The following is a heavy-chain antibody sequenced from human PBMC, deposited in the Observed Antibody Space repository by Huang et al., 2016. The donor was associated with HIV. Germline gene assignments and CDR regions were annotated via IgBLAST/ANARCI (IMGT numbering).Heavy chain of an antibody. J-gene: IGHJ4*02. CDR1: GFSFSSCN. Sequence: EEQLVESGGGLVQPGGSLRLSCAASGFSFSSCNMNWVRQAPGKGLEWLSYISETGSFITYADSVKGRFTVSRDNAKNSLYLQMDSLRAEDTAVYYCARGYSSSWLYNWGQGTLVTVSS. V-gene: IGHV3-48*01. D-gene: IGHD6-13*01. CDR2: ISETGSFI. CDR3: ARGYSSSWLYN.